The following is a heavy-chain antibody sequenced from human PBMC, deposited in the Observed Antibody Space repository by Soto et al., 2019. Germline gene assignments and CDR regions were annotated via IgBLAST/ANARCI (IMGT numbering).Heavy chain of an antibody. D-gene: IGHD3-22*01. Sequence: LRLSCAASGFTVNSHVMSWVRQAPWKGLEWVSSISGSGDGTYYGDSVKGRFTISRDSSSSTVYLEMKNLRGEDTAVYFCTRSRGFGGMDVWGQGTTVTVXS. CDR2: ISGSGDGT. CDR1: GFTVNSHV. CDR3: TRSRGFGGMDV. J-gene: IGHJ6*02. V-gene: IGHV3-23*01.